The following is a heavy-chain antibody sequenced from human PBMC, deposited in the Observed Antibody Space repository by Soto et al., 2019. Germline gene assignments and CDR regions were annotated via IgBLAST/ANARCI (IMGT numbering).Heavy chain of an antibody. Sequence: QAQLVQSGAEVKQPGASVKVSCKASGYTFYSHSISWVRQAPGQGLEWMGRINADYGNTQYAQKFRGRVTMTTDTSTTTVYMEQTNLRSDDTAVYYCAKCIQGDYYYGMDVWGQGTTVTVSS. CDR2: INADYGNT. CDR1: GYTFYSHS. V-gene: IGHV1-18*01. CDR3: AKCIQGDYYYGMDV. J-gene: IGHJ6*02. D-gene: IGHD5-18*01.